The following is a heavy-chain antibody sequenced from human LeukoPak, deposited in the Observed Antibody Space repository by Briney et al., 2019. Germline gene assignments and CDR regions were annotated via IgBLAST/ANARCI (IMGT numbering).Heavy chain of an antibody. Sequence: SVKVSCKASGGTFSSYAISWVRQAPGQGLEWMGRIIPILGIANYAQKFQGRVTTTADKSTSTAYMELSSLRSEDTAVYYCARMPNKRGYSYRYYFDYWGRGTLVTVSS. CDR2: IIPILGIA. CDR3: ARMPNKRGYSYRYYFDY. CDR1: GGTFSSYA. J-gene: IGHJ4*02. V-gene: IGHV1-69*04. D-gene: IGHD5-18*01.